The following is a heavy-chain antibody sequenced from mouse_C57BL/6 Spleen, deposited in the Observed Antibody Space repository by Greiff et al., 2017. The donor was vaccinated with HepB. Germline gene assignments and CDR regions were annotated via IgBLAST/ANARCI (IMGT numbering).Heavy chain of an antibody. V-gene: IGHV3-6*01. J-gene: IGHJ3*01. Sequence: EVKLQESGPGLVKPSQSLSLTCSVTGYSITSGYYWNWIRQFPGNKLEWMGYISYDGSNNYNPSLKNRNSITRDTSKNQVFLKLNSVTTEDTATYYCAREGVDYGYDGWFAYWGQGTLVTVSA. CDR1: GYSITSGYY. CDR3: AREGVDYGYDGWFAY. D-gene: IGHD2-2*01. CDR2: ISYDGSN.